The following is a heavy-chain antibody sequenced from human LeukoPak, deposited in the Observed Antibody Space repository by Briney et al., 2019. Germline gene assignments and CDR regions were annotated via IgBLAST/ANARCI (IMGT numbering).Heavy chain of an antibody. Sequence: GGSLRLSCTASGFTFTNFAMSWVRQAPGKGLEWVSNIYNDGSTYYADSMKGRFTISRDNSKNTLYLQVNSLRAEDTAMYYCARNILFAFDIWGQGTMVTVSS. CDR2: IYNDGST. V-gene: IGHV3-53*01. J-gene: IGHJ3*02. CDR3: ARNILFAFDI. CDR1: GFTFTNFA.